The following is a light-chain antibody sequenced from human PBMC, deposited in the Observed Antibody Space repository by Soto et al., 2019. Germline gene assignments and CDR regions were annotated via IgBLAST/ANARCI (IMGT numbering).Light chain of an antibody. J-gene: IGKJ1*01. CDR3: QHYSAFSVT. V-gene: IGKV1-5*03. CDR2: KAS. CDR1: QRIGDL. Sequence: DIQMTQSPSTLSACVEARVTITCRASQRIGDLLAWYQQKPGEAPKLLIYKASYLESGVPSRFSGSGSGTEFTLTISSLQPEDLATYYCQHYSAFSVTFGQGTKVEIK.